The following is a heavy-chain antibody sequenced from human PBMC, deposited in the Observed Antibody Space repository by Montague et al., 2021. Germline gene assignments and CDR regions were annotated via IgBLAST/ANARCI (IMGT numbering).Heavy chain of an antibody. CDR2: IYSSGNT. CDR1: GDSMNTCK. CDR3: AREWSGFDF. V-gene: IGHV4-59*01. J-gene: IGHJ3*01. D-gene: IGHD1-26*01. Sequence: SETRSLTCTVSGDSMNTCKWNWIRQPPGKGLEWIGYIYSSGNTNYNPSLKSRVTISVDTSRNQFSLEVSSVTAADTAMYYCAREWSGFDFWGHGTMVTVSS.